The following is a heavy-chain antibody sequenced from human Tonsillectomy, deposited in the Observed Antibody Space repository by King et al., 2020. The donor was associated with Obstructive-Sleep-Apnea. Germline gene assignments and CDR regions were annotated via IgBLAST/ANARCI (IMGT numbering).Heavy chain of an antibody. CDR3: ARVLYYYDSSGYYYFDY. V-gene: IGHV4-4*02. D-gene: IGHD3-22*01. Sequence: QLQESGPGLVKPSGTLSLTCAVSGGSISSSNWWSWVRQPPGKGLEWIGEIYHSGSTNYNPALKIRVTISVDKSKNQFSLKLSSVTAADTAVYYCARVLYYYDSSGYYYFDYWGQGTLVTVSS. CDR1: GGSISSSNW. CDR2: IYHSGST. J-gene: IGHJ4*02.